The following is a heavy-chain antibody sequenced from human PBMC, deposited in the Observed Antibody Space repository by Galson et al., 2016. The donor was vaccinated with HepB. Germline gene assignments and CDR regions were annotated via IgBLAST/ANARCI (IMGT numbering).Heavy chain of an antibody. D-gene: IGHD1-26*01. Sequence: SETLSLTCAVSGGSISSGYLWSWVRQSPEKGLEWIGEISHSGSTTYNPSLKSRVTILVDKSNNQFSLNLTSVTAADTAMYYCARIFLVGARNQVAFGDVWGQGTTVTVAS. CDR3: ARIFLVGARNQVAFGDV. CDR1: GGSISSGYL. J-gene: IGHJ6*02. V-gene: IGHV4-4*02. CDR2: ISHSGST.